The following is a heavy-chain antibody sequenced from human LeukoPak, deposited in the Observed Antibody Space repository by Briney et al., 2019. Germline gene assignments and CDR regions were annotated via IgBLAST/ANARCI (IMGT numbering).Heavy chain of an antibody. J-gene: IGHJ4*02. D-gene: IGHD6-19*01. Sequence: ASVKVSCKASGYTFTSYDINWVRQATGQGLEWMGWMSPDSGNTGSAQKFQGRVTFTRNISISTAYMELSSLRSEDTAVYYCARFSSGWWYYFDFWGQGTLVTVSS. CDR1: GYTFTSYD. CDR3: ARFSSGWWYYFDF. CDR2: MSPDSGNT. V-gene: IGHV1-8*03.